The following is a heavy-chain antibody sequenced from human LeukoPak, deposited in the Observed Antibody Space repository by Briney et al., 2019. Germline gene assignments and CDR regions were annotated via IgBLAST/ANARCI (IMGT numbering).Heavy chain of an antibody. CDR2: IIPIFGTA. CDR1: GGTFSSYA. V-gene: IGHV1-69*01. Sequence: GSSVKVPCKASGGTFSSYAISWVRQAPGQGLEWMGGIIPIFGTANYAQKFQGRVTITADESTSTAYMELSSLRSEDTAVYYCARSRAQLWTHTFDYWGQGTLVTVSS. J-gene: IGHJ4*02. D-gene: IGHD5-18*01. CDR3: ARSRAQLWTHTFDY.